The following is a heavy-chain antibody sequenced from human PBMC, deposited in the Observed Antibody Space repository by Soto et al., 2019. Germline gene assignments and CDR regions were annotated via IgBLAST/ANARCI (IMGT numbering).Heavy chain of an antibody. J-gene: IGHJ4*02. Sequence: QITLKESGPTLVKPTQTLTLTCTFSGFSLSTSGVGVGWIRQPPGKALEWLALIYWDDDKRYSPSLKSRLTITKDTSKNQVVLTMTNMDPVDTATYYCAHARRSYYDFWSGYYPTGFDYWGQGTLVTVSS. V-gene: IGHV2-5*02. CDR3: AHARRSYYDFWSGYYPTGFDY. CDR2: IYWDDDK. D-gene: IGHD3-3*01. CDR1: GFSLSTSGVG.